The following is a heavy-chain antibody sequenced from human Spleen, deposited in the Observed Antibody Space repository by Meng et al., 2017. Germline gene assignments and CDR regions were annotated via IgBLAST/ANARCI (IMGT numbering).Heavy chain of an antibody. Sequence: QVQLQQWGAGLLKPSETLSLTCAVYGGSFSGYYWGWIRQPPGKGLEWIGEINHSGSTNYNPSLKSRVTISVDTSKNQFSLKLTSVTAADSAVYYCARGPTTMAHDFDYWGQGTLVTVSS. J-gene: IGHJ4*02. V-gene: IGHV4-34*01. CDR1: GGSFSGYY. D-gene: IGHD4-11*01. CDR3: ARGPTTMAHDFDY. CDR2: INHSGST.